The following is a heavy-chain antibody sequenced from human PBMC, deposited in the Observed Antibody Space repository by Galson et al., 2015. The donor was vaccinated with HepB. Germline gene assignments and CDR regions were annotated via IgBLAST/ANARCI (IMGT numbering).Heavy chain of an antibody. D-gene: IGHD2/OR15-2a*01. CDR3: AGDGVLPTIIIYYPGVEV. CDR1: AFTFRNYA. Sequence: SLRLSCAASAFTFRNYAMHWVRQAPGKGLEWVALISHDGGKKYYADSVKGRFTISRDNSNNTLYLQMNSLRPDDTALYYCAGDGVLPTIIIYYPGVEVWGQGTTVTVSS. CDR2: ISHDGGKK. V-gene: IGHV3-30-3*01. J-gene: IGHJ6*02.